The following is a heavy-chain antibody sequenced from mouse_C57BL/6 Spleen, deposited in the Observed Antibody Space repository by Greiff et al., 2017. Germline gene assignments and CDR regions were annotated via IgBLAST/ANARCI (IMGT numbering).Heavy chain of an antibody. CDR1: GYTFTDYN. CDR3: ARCSNYGDWYFDV. J-gene: IGHJ1*03. CDR2: INPNNGGT. Sequence: VQLKQSGPELVKPGASVKMSCKASGYTFTDYNMHWVKQSHGKSLEWIGYINPNNGGTSYNQKFKGKATLTVNKSSSTAYMELRSLTSEDAAVYYCARCSNYGDWYFDVWGTGTTVTVSS. V-gene: IGHV1-22*01. D-gene: IGHD2-5*01.